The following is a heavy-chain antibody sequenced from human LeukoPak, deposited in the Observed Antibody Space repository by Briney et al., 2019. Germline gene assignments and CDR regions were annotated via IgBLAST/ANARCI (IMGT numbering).Heavy chain of an antibody. D-gene: IGHD3-16*01. CDR1: GYTFTSYD. J-gene: IGHJ4*02. CDR2: MNPNSGNT. Sequence: ASVKVSCKASGYTFTSYDINWVRQATGQGLEWMGWMNPNSGNTGYAQKFQGRVTMTRNTSISTAYMELSSLRSEDTAVYYCARGEWGSGSSPLDYWGQGTLVTVSS. CDR3: ARGEWGSGSSPLDY. V-gene: IGHV1-8*01.